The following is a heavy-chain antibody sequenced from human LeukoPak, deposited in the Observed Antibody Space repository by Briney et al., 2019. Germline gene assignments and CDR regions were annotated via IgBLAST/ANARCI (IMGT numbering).Heavy chain of an antibody. V-gene: IGHV3-7*03. Sequence: GGSLRLSCAASGFTFSSYWMSWVRQAPGKGLEWVANIKQDGSEKYYVDSVKGRFTISRDNAKNSLYLQMNSLKTEDTAMYYCTTTLVGGGVYGSGSEDNWFDPWGQGTLVTVSS. J-gene: IGHJ5*02. CDR3: TTTLVGGGVYGSGSEDNWFDP. CDR1: GFTFSSYW. D-gene: IGHD3-10*01. CDR2: IKQDGSEK.